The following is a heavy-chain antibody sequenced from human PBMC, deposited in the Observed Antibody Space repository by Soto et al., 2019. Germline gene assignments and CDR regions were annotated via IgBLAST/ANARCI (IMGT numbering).Heavy chain of an antibody. D-gene: IGHD2-15*01. J-gene: IGHJ3*02. CDR3: LKEAGYCSGGSCGGHAFDM. V-gene: IGHV3-74*01. CDR1: GFTFGPFW. Sequence: GGSLRLSCAASGFTFGPFWMHWVRQAPGKGLVWLSHINSDGSTIVYADSVKGRFTISRDNAKNKLYLQMNSLRAEDTAVYYCLKEAGYCSGGSCGGHAFDMWGQGTMVTVSS. CDR2: INSDGSTI.